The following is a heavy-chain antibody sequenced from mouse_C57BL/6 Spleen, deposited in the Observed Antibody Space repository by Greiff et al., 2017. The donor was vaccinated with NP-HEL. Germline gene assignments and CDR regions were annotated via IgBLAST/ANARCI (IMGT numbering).Heavy chain of an antibody. CDR1: GYAFTNYL. CDR3: ARDYELDY. D-gene: IGHD2-4*01. J-gene: IGHJ2*01. Sequence: QVQLQQSGAELVRPGTSVKVSCKASGYAFTNYLIEWVKQRPGQGLEWIGVINPGSGGTNYNEKFKGKATLTADTSSSTTYMQLSSLTSEDSAVYFCARDYELDYWGQGTTLTVSA. V-gene: IGHV1-54*01. CDR2: INPGSGGT.